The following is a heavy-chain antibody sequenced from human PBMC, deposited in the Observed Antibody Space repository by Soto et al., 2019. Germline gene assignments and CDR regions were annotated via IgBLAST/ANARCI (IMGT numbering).Heavy chain of an antibody. Sequence: EVQLVESGGGLVQPGGSLRLSCAASGFTFSSYWMHWVRQAPGKGLVWVSRINSDGSSTSYADSVKGRFAISRDNAKNTLYLQMNSLRAEDTAVYYCASRAITGTTHRYFDLWGRGTLVTVSS. D-gene: IGHD1-7*01. CDR3: ASRAITGTTHRYFDL. CDR2: INSDGSST. CDR1: GFTFSSYW. J-gene: IGHJ2*01. V-gene: IGHV3-74*01.